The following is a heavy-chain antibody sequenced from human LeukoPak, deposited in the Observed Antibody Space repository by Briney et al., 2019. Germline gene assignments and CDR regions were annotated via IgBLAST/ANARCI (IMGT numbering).Heavy chain of an antibody. Sequence: SQTLSLTCAVSGGSISSGGYSWSWIRQPPGKGLEWIGYIYHSGSTYYNPSLKSRVTISVDRSKNQFSLKLSSVTAADTAVYYCARVGVAYCGGDCYSGVGAFDIWGQGTMVTVSS. V-gene: IGHV4-30-2*01. J-gene: IGHJ3*02. CDR3: ARVGVAYCGGDCYSGVGAFDI. D-gene: IGHD2-21*02. CDR1: GGSISSGGYS. CDR2: IYHSGST.